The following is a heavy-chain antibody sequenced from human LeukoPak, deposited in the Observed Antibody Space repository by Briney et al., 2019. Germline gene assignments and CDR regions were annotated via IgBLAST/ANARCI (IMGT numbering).Heavy chain of an antibody. V-gene: IGHV1-18*01. Sequence: ASVKVSCKASGGTFSSYAISWVRQAPGQGLEWMGWISAYNGNTNYAQKLQGRVTMTTDTSTSTAYMELRSLRSDDTAVYYCARVFWYGDYVMLGYYFDYWGQGTLVTVSS. CDR1: GGTFSSYA. D-gene: IGHD4-17*01. J-gene: IGHJ4*02. CDR3: ARVFWYGDYVMLGYYFDY. CDR2: ISAYNGNT.